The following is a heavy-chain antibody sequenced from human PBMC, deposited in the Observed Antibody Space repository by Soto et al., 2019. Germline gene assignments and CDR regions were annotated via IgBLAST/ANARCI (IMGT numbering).Heavy chain of an antibody. J-gene: IGHJ4*02. CDR2: IYYSGST. D-gene: IGHD3-9*01. Sequence: SETLSLTCTVSGGSISSYYWSWIRQPPGKGLEWIGYIYYSGSTNYNPSLKSRVTISVDTSKNQFSLKLSSVTAADTAVYYCARRQRGYFEDDYFDYWGQGTLVTVSS. CDR1: GGSISSYY. V-gene: IGHV4-59*08. CDR3: ARRQRGYFEDDYFDY.